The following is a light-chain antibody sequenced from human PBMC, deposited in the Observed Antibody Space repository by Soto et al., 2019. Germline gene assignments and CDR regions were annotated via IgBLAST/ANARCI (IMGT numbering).Light chain of an antibody. Sequence: DIQITQSPSSLSASVGDRVTITFQASQNINNYLNWYQQKPGRAPKLLIYDASNLEAGVPSRFRGGGSGTDFTFTISRLQPEDIATYYCQQYENLPTFGQGTRLHI. J-gene: IGKJ5*01. CDR3: QQYENLPT. V-gene: IGKV1-33*01. CDR1: QNINNY. CDR2: DAS.